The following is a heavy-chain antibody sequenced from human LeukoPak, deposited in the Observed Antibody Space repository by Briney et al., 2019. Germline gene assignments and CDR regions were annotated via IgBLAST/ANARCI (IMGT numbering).Heavy chain of an antibody. J-gene: IGHJ5*02. CDR3: ARGTRRIQLWPPSYNWFDP. D-gene: IGHD5-18*01. CDR1: GFTFSSYG. CDR2: ISSSSSTI. Sequence: PGGSLRLSCAASGFTFSSYGMHWVRQAPGQGLEWVSYISSSSSTIYYADSVKGRFTISRDNAKNSLYLQMNSLRAEDTAVYYCARGTRRIQLWPPSYNWFDPWGQGTLVTVSS. V-gene: IGHV3-48*01.